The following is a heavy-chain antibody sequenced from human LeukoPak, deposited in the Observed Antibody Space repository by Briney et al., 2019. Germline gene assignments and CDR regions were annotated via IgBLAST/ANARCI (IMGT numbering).Heavy chain of an antibody. J-gene: IGHJ4*02. Sequence: ASVKISRKASGYTFTSHYVHWVRQAPGQGLEWMGIIHPSGGNSRNTQNLQGRVTMTRDTSTSTVYLELSSLRSEDTAVYYCARDCSSTTCQGPVLDFWGQGTLVTVSS. V-gene: IGHV1-46*01. CDR2: IHPSGGNS. D-gene: IGHD2/OR15-2a*01. CDR1: GYTFTSHY. CDR3: ARDCSSTTCQGPVLDF.